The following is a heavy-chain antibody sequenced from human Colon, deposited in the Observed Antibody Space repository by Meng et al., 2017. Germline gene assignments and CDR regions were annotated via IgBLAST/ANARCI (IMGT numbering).Heavy chain of an antibody. Sequence: QVQLLQSGAEMTKPGASVKVSCKASGYTFTTYDINWVRQAAGQGLEWMGWMNPDSGDTGCAQKFQGRLTMTRDTSISAAYMELTSLRSEDTAVYYCARGGYYYDSSGFRAALDYRGQGALVTVSS. CDR1: GYTFTTYD. V-gene: IGHV1-8*01. CDR3: ARGGYYYDSSGFRAALDY. D-gene: IGHD3-22*01. CDR2: MNPDSGDT. J-gene: IGHJ4*02.